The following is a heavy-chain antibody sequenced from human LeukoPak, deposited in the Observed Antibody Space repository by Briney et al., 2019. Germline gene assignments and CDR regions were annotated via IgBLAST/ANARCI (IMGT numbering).Heavy chain of an antibody. CDR2: FHYSGST. CDR1: GYSISSAYY. Sequence: SETLSLTCTVSGYSISSAYYWGWIRQSPGKGLEWIGSFHYSGSTSYNPSLKSRVTISIDSSKNQFSLRLSSVTAADTAVYYCARGFWSRYYDYWGQGTLVTVSS. CDR3: ARGFWSRYYDY. V-gene: IGHV4-38-2*02. J-gene: IGHJ4*02. D-gene: IGHD2-8*02.